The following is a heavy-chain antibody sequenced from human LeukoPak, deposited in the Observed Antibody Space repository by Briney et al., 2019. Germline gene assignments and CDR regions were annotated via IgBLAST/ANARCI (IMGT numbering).Heavy chain of an antibody. CDR1: GYTFTSYD. CDR3: ARAPPWRYDFWSGYNYYYYYMDV. CDR2: MNPNSGNT. V-gene: IGHV1-8*01. D-gene: IGHD3-3*01. Sequence: ASVKVSCKASGYTFTSYDINWVRQATGQGLEWMGWMNPNSGNTGYVQKFQGRVTMTRNTSISTAYMELSSLRSEDTAVYYCARAPPWRYDFWSGYNYYYYYMDVWGKGTTVTVSS. J-gene: IGHJ6*03.